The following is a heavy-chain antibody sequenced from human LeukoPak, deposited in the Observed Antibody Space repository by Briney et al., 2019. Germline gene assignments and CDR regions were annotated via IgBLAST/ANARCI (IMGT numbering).Heavy chain of an antibody. V-gene: IGHV5-51*01. J-gene: IGHJ4*02. CDR3: ARHIRAGVGAPYYFDY. Sequence: GESLKISCKGSGYSFTSYWIGWVRQMPGKGLEWMGIIYPGDSDTRYSPSFQGQVTISADESISTAYLQWSSLKASDTAMYYCARHIRAGVGAPYYFDYWGQGTLVTVSS. CDR2: IYPGDSDT. D-gene: IGHD3-3*01. CDR1: GYSFTSYW.